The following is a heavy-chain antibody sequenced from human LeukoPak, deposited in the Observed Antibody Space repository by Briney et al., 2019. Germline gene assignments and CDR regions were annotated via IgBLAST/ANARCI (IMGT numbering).Heavy chain of an antibody. J-gene: IGHJ6*02. CDR1: GCTFSSYS. CDR2: ISSSSSYI. CDR3: ARGAELLWFLRGMDV. V-gene: IGHV3-21*01. Sequence: GGSLRLSCAASGCTFSSYSMNWVRQAPGKGLEWVSSISSSSSYIYYADSVKGRSTISRDNAKNSLYLQMNSLRAEDTAVYYCARGAELLWFLRGMDVWGQGTTVTVSS. D-gene: IGHD3-10*01.